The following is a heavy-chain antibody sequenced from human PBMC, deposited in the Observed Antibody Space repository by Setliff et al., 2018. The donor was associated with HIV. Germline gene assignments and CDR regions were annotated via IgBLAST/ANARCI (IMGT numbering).Heavy chain of an antibody. CDR2: IYTTGST. CDR3: ARLGSDYYDSSGYFDY. D-gene: IGHD3-22*01. CDR1: GGSISSTIDY. J-gene: IGHJ4*02. V-gene: IGHV4-39*01. Sequence: SETLSLTCTVSGGSISSTIDYWGWIRQPPGKGLEWIGRIYTTGSTSYNPSLKSRVTISVDTSKNQFSLKLSSVTAADTAVYYCARLGSDYYDSSGYFDYWGQGMLVTVSS.